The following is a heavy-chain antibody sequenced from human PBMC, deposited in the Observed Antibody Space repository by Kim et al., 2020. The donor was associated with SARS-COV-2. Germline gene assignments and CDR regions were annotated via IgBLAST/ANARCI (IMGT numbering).Heavy chain of an antibody. CDR1: GFTFSSYG. V-gene: IGHV3-33*01. CDR2: IWYDGSNK. Sequence: GGSLRLSCAASGFTFSSYGMHWVRQAPGKGLEWVAVIWYDGSNKYYADSVKGRFTISRDNSKNTLYLQMNSLRAEDTAVYYCARVEYDSSGYLPAADDAFDIWGQGTMVTVSS. D-gene: IGHD3-22*01. CDR3: ARVEYDSSGYLPAADDAFDI. J-gene: IGHJ3*02.